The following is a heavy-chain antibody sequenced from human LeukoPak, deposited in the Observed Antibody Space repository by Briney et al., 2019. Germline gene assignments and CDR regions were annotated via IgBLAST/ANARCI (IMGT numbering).Heavy chain of an antibody. Sequence: GGSLRLSCAASGFTVSSNFMTWVRQAPGKGLERVSVIYSGGSTYYSDSAKDRFTISRDDYKNMLYLQMNRLSAEETAVYYCARGGDSLHYWGQGTLVTVSS. CDR1: GFTVSSNF. CDR3: ARGGDSLHY. CDR2: IYSGGST. V-gene: IGHV3-66*01. J-gene: IGHJ4*02. D-gene: IGHD3-16*01.